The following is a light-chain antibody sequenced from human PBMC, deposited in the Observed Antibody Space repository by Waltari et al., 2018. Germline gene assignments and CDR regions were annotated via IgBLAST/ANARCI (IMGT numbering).Light chain of an antibody. CDR1: SSDVGGYDF. J-gene: IGLJ1*01. CDR2: VVT. V-gene: IGLV2-23*02. CDR3: CSFAGSSTFYV. Sequence: QSALTQPASVSGSPGRSITISCTGTSSDVGGYDFVSWYQQNPDKAPKLMIYVVTKRPSGVSNRFSGSKSGNTASLTIPGLQAEDESDYYCCSFAGSSTFYVFGTGTKVTVL.